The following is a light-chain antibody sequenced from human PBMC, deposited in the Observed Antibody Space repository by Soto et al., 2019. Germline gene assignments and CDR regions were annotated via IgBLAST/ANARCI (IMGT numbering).Light chain of an antibody. CDR2: GNI. V-gene: IGLV1-40*01. Sequence: VLTQPPSVSGAPGQRVTISCTGSSSNIGAGYDVHWYQQRPGTAPKLLIFGNINRPSGVPGRFSGSKSGTSASLAITGLQAEDEGDYYCQSYDSTLSARYVFGTGTKVTVL. CDR3: QSYDSTLSARYV. J-gene: IGLJ1*01. CDR1: SSNIGAGYD.